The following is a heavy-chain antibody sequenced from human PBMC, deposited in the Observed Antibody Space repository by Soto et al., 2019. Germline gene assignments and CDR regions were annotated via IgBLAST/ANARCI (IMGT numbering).Heavy chain of an antibody. CDR3: ASRVGYSSSWYDASRFNYGMDV. D-gene: IGHD6-13*01. V-gene: IGHV3-30-3*01. CDR2: ISYDGSNK. CDR1: GFTFSSYA. J-gene: IGHJ6*02. Sequence: GGSLRLSCAASGFTFSSYAMHWVRQAPGKGLEWVAVISYDGSNKYYADSVKGRFTISRDNSKNTLYLQMNSLRAEDTAVYYCASRVGYSSSWYDASRFNYGMDVWGQGTTVTVSS.